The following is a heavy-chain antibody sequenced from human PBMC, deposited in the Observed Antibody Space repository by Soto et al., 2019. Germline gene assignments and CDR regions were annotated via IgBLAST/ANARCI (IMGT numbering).Heavy chain of an antibody. CDR3: AKGRALGYCSGGSCYSSLI. J-gene: IGHJ4*02. V-gene: IGHV3-23*01. CDR1: GFTFSSYA. CDR2: ISGSGGST. D-gene: IGHD2-15*01. Sequence: GGSLRLSCAASGFTFSSYAMSWVRQAPGKGLEWVSAISGSGGSTYYADSVKGRFTISRDNSKNTLYLQMNSLRAEDTAVYYCAKGRALGYCSGGSCYSSLIWGQGTLVTVSS.